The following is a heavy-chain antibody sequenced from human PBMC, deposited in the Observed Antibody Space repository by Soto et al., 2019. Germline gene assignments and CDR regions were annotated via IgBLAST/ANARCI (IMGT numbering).Heavy chain of an antibody. Sequence: QVQLVESGGGVVQPGRSLRLSCVASGFSFNTYGMHWVRQAPDKGLEWLAVILNDGSNENHADSVKDRFTISRDNSINTLYLQMNSLRVEDTAFYYCVRDDIGDPNVLDMWGHGTMVTVSS. V-gene: IGHV3-33*01. CDR1: GFSFNTYG. CDR3: VRDDIGDPNVLDM. CDR2: ILNDGSNE. J-gene: IGHJ3*02. D-gene: IGHD2-15*01.